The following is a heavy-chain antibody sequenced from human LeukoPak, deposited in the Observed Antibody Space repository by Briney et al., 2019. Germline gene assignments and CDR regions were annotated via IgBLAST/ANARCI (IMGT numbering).Heavy chain of an antibody. J-gene: IGHJ4*02. CDR3: ARAEKAVTGTLDS. Sequence: SETLSLTCTVSGDSISNYYWSWIRQSPGKELEWIGYMYNRGSTIYNPSLKSRVTISTDTSKNQFSLRPTSVTAADTAVYYCARAEKAVTGTLDSWGQGTLITVSS. V-gene: IGHV4-59*01. CDR1: GDSISNYY. D-gene: IGHD6-19*01. CDR2: MYNRGST.